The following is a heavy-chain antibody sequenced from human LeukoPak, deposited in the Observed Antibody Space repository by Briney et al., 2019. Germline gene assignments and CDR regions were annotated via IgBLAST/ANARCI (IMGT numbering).Heavy chain of an antibody. V-gene: IGHV1-69*13. CDR1: GGTFSSYA. D-gene: IGHD3-22*01. J-gene: IGHJ3*02. CDR2: IIPISGTK. Sequence: SVKVSCKASGGTFSSYALSWVRQAPGQGLERMGGIIPISGTKNYAQTFQGRVTITADESTSTAYMELSSLRSEDTAVYYCARRRSYYDSSGYTFDIWGQGTMVTVSS. CDR3: ARRRSYYDSSGYTFDI.